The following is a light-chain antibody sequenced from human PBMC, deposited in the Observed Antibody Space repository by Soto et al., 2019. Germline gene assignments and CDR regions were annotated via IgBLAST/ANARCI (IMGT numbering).Light chain of an antibody. CDR2: GDN. CDR1: SSNIGRNT. CDR3: AAWDDSLSGPV. Sequence: QSVLTQPPSASGTPGQRVTMSCSGGSSNIGRNTVSWYQQLPGTAPKVLISGDNQRSSGVPDRFSGSKSGTSASLAISGLQSVDEADYYCAAWDDSLSGPVFGGGTKLTVL. V-gene: IGLV1-44*01. J-gene: IGLJ2*01.